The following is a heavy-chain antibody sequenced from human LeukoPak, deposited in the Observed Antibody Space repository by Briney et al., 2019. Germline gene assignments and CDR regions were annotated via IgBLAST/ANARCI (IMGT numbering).Heavy chain of an antibody. D-gene: IGHD2-2*01. V-gene: IGHV3-72*01. CDR2: TRNKANSYTT. CDR3: ARVRYCSSTTCRGAFDI. J-gene: IGHJ3*02. CDR1: GFTFSDHY. Sequence: GGSLRLSCAASGFTFSDHYMDWVRQAPGKGLEWIGRTRNKANSYTTEYAASVKGRFTISRADSENSLYLQMNSLKTEDTAVYFCARVRYCSSTTCRGAFDIWGQGTMVTVSS.